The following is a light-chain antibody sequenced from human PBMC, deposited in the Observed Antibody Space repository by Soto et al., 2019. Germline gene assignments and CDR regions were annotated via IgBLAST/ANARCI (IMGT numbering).Light chain of an antibody. CDR2: AAS. CDR1: QGISSY. J-gene: IGKJ1*01. Sequence: IQMTQSPSSLSASVGDRVTITCRASQGISSYLAWYQQKPGKAPNLLIYAASTLQSGVPSRFSGSGSGTDFTLTITCLQSEDFATYYCQQYYSYPRTFGQGTKVDNK. V-gene: IGKV1-8*01. CDR3: QQYYSYPRT.